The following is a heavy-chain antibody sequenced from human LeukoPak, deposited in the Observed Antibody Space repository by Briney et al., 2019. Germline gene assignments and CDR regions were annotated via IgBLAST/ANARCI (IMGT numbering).Heavy chain of an antibody. Sequence: SETLSFTCTGYAGTISSSSYYWGWIRQPPGKRLEWIGSIYYSGCTYYNPSLKSRVTISVDTSKNQCSLKLSSVTAADTAVYYCARGDSSGYSPFDYWGQGTLVTVSS. V-gene: IGHV4-39*01. J-gene: IGHJ4*02. D-gene: IGHD3-22*01. CDR1: AGTISSSSYY. CDR2: IYYSGCT. CDR3: ARGDSSGYSPFDY.